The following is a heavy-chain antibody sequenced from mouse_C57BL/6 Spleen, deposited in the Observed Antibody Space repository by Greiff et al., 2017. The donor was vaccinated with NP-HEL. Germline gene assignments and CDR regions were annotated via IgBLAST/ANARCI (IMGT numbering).Heavy chain of an antibody. D-gene: IGHD2-1*01. J-gene: IGHJ2*01. Sequence: DVMLVESGGGLVQPKGSLKLSCAASGFSFNTYAMNWVRPAPGKGLEWVARLRSKSNNYATYYADSVKDRFTISRDDSESMLYLQMNNLKTEDTAMYYCVRHDGNYDYFDYWGQGTTLTVSS. CDR3: VRHDGNYDYFDY. CDR2: LRSKSNNYAT. CDR1: GFSFNTYA. V-gene: IGHV10-1*01.